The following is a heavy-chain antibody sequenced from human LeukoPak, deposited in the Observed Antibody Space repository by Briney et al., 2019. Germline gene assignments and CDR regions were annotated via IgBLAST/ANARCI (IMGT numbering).Heavy chain of an antibody. Sequence: TSVKVSCKVSGYTLTELSMHWVRQAPGKGLEWMGGFDPEDGETIYAQKFQGRVTMTEDTSTDTAYMELSSLRSEDTAVYYCATFPRVGVRHYYYYYGMDVWGQGTTVTVSS. CDR3: ATFPRVGVRHYYYYYGMDV. CDR1: GYTLTELS. J-gene: IGHJ6*02. V-gene: IGHV1-24*01. CDR2: FDPEDGET. D-gene: IGHD1-26*01.